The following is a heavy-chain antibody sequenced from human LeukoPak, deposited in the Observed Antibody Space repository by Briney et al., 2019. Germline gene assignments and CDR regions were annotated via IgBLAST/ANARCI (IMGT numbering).Heavy chain of an antibody. CDR3: ARDAGDVLRYFD. CDR1: GGTFSSYA. CDR2: IIPILGIA. Sequence: SVKVSCKASGGTFSSYAISWVRQAPGQGLEWMGRIIPILGIANYAQKFQGIVTITADKSTSTAYMELSSLRSEDTAVYYCARDAGDVLRYFDWGQGTLVTVSS. V-gene: IGHV1-69*04. J-gene: IGHJ4*02. D-gene: IGHD3-9*01.